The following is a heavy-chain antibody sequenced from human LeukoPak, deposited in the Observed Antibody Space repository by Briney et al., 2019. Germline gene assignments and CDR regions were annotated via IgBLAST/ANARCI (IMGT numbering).Heavy chain of an antibody. Sequence: GGSLRLSCAASGFTFSSYAMHWVRQAPGKGLEWVAVISYDGSNKYYADSVKGRFTISRDNSKNTLYLQMNSLRAEDTAVYYCARGMTYYYDSSGYRGFYYFDYWGQGTLVTVSS. D-gene: IGHD3-22*01. CDR2: ISYDGSNK. CDR3: ARGMTYYYDSSGYRGFYYFDY. J-gene: IGHJ4*02. V-gene: IGHV3-30-3*01. CDR1: GFTFSSYA.